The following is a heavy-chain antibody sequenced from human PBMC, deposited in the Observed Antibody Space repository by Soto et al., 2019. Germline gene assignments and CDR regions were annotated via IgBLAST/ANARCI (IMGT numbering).Heavy chain of an antibody. J-gene: IGHJ4*02. D-gene: IGHD5-18*01. CDR2: IYSSGST. CDR1: GGSISNYY. Sequence: SETLSLTCTVSGGSISNYYWNWIRQSPGKGLEWIGYIYSSGSTHYNPSLQNRVTISIDTSKNQVSLRVNSVTAADMAVYYCARDHPHSYGVYYFDYWGQGTPVTVSS. CDR3: ARDHPHSYGVYYFDY. V-gene: IGHV4-59*01.